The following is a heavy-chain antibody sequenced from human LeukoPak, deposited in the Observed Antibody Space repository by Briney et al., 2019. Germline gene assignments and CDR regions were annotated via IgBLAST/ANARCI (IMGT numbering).Heavy chain of an antibody. J-gene: IGHJ5*02. CDR2: IYSGGST. Sequence: GGSLRLSCAASGFTVSSNYMSWVRQAPGKGLEWVSVIYSGGSTYYADSVKGRFTISRDNSKNTLYLQMNSLRAEDTAVYYCARHKIVVVPAAHSDEWFHYFDPWGQGTLVTVSS. V-gene: IGHV3-53*01. CDR3: ARHKIVVVPAAHSDEWFHYFDP. CDR1: GFTVSSNY. D-gene: IGHD2-2*01.